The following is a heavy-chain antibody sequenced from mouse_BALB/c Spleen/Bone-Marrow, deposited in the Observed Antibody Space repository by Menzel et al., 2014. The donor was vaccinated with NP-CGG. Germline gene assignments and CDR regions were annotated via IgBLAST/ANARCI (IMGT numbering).Heavy chain of an antibody. Sequence: EVKLMESGPELVKPGASVKISCKTSGYTFTEYTMHWAKQSHGKSLEWIGSINPNNGGINYNQKFKGKATLTVDKSSSQAYMELRSLPSEDSAVYYWARGDGYCVYAMGYWGQGTSVTVSS. CDR3: ARGDGYCVYAMGY. CDR2: INPNNGGI. V-gene: IGHV1-18*01. D-gene: IGHD2-3*01. CDR1: GYTFTEYT. J-gene: IGHJ4*01.